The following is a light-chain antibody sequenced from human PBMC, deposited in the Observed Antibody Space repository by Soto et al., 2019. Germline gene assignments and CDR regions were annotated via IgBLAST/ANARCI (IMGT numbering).Light chain of an antibody. CDR3: SSFTTTSTVL. CDR2: EVS. Sequence: QSVLTQPASVSGPLGQSITISCTGTSSDIGGYNYVSWYQQHPGKAPKVMIFEVSKRPSGVSNRFSGSKSGNMASLTISGLQAEDEGDYYCSSFTTTSTVLLGGGTKLTVL. CDR1: SSDIGGYNY. V-gene: IGLV2-14*01. J-gene: IGLJ2*01.